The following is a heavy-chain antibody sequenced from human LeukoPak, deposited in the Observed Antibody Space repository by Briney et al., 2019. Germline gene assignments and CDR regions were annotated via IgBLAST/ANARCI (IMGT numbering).Heavy chain of an antibody. D-gene: IGHD5-24*01. Sequence: GGSLRLSCAASGFTFSSYSMNWVRQAPGKGLEWISYIGISSGNTKYADSVKGRFTISGDKAKNSVYLQMNSLRAEDTAVYYCAKGDGYNDYYFDYWGQGTLVTVSS. J-gene: IGHJ4*02. V-gene: IGHV3-48*01. CDR2: IGISSGNT. CDR3: AKGDGYNDYYFDY. CDR1: GFTFSSYS.